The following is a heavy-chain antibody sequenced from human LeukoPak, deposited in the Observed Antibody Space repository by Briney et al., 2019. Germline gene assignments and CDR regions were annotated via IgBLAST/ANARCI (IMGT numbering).Heavy chain of an antibody. CDR3: ARQKCTSTSCLTKNAFDI. J-gene: IGHJ3*02. CDR1: GSISSYY. D-gene: IGHD2-2*01. CDR2: IYTSGST. V-gene: IGHV4-4*09. Sequence: SETLSLTCTVSGSISSYYWSWIRQPPGKGLGWIGYIYTSGSTNYNPSLKSRVNISVDTSKNQFSLNLSSVTAADTAVYYCARQKCTSTSCLTKNAFDIWGQGTMVTVSS.